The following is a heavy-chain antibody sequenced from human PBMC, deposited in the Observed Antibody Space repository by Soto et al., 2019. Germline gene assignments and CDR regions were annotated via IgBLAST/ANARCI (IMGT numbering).Heavy chain of an antibody. J-gene: IGHJ6*01. CDR1: GYTFTSYG. CDR3: ARGYSSGWYYYYGMDV. CDR2: ISAYNGNT. Sequence: ASVKVSCKASGYTFTSYGISWVRQAPGQGLEWMGWISAYNGNTNYAQKLQGRVTTTTDTSTSTAYMELRSLRSDDTAVYYCARGYSSGWYYYYGMDVWGQGTTVTVSS. V-gene: IGHV1-18*01. D-gene: IGHD6-19*01.